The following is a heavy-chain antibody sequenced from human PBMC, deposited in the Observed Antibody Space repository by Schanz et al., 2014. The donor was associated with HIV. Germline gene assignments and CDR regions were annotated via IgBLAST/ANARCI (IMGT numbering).Heavy chain of an antibody. CDR1: GFTFRDYG. J-gene: IGHJ4*02. V-gene: IGHV3-33*01. D-gene: IGHD6-19*01. Sequence: QVQLVESGGGVVQPGRSLRLSCAASGFTFRDYGMHWVRQAPGKGLEWEAVIYYDGSNKYYADSVKGRFTISRDNSKNTLYLQMTSLRAEDTAVYYCARDRQWQDYWGQGTLVTVSP. CDR3: ARDRQWQDY. CDR2: IYYDGSNK.